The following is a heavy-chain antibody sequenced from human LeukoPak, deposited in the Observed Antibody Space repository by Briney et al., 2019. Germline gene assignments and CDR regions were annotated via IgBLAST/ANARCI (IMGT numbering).Heavy chain of an antibody. CDR2: ISSSGSTI. Sequence: PGGSLRLSCAASGFTFSSYEMNWLRQAPGKGLEWISYISSSGSTIYYADSVKGRFTISRDNAENSLYLHMSSLRAEDTALYYCARDRIMVVGPYNWFDPWGQGTLATVSS. CDR1: GFTFSSYE. CDR3: ARDRIMVVGPYNWFDP. V-gene: IGHV3-48*03. D-gene: IGHD2-15*01. J-gene: IGHJ5*02.